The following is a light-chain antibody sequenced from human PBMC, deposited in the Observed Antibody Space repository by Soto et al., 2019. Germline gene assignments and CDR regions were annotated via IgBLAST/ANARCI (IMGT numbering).Light chain of an antibody. CDR3: QQRRNWPPFT. CDR1: QAVADY. V-gene: IGKV3-11*01. J-gene: IGKJ2*01. Sequence: EVVLTQSPATLSMSPGERATLSCRASQAVADYLVWYQQKPGQAPRLLIYDVSNRAPGIPARFSGGGSGTDFTLSISSREPEDFAVYYCQQRRNWPPFTFGQGTKVEVK. CDR2: DVS.